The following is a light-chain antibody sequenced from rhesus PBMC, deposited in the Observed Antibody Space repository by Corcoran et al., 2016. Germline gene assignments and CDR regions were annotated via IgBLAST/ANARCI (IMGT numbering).Light chain of an antibody. V-gene: IGLV2-32*02. Sequence: QAALTQPRSVSGSPGQSVTISCTGTSSDVGGYNFVSWYQQHPGAAPKLIIYEVTKRPSGVSDRFSGSKSANPASLTITGLQAGDGADYYCSAYSGISRHRFGVGTRLTVL. CDR1: SSDVGGYNF. J-gene: IGLJ1*01. CDR3: SAYSGISRHR. CDR2: EVT.